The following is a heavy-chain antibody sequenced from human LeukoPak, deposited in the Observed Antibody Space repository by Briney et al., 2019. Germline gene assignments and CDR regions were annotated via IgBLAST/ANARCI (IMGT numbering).Heavy chain of an antibody. Sequence: GGSLRLSCAASGFTFSSYAMSWVRQAPGKGLEWVSAISGSGGSTYYADSVKGRFTIPRDNSKNTLYLQMNSLRAEDTAVYYCAKFGGGNSYYFDYWGQGTLVTVSS. CDR3: AKFGGGNSYYFDY. D-gene: IGHD4-23*01. V-gene: IGHV3-23*01. CDR1: GFTFSSYA. J-gene: IGHJ4*02. CDR2: ISGSGGST.